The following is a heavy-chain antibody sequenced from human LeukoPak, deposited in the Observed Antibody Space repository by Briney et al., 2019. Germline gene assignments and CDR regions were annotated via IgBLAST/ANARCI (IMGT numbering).Heavy chain of an antibody. V-gene: IGHV6-1*01. CDR1: GDTVSSNSAA. Sequence: PSQTLSPTCDLSGDTVSSNSAAWNWIRQSPSRGLEWLGRTHYRSKWYYDYAVSVKSRITISPDTSKNQFSLQLNSVTADDTAVYYCARGFALDFWGQGTMVTVSS. CDR2: THYRSKWYY. J-gene: IGHJ3*01. CDR3: ARGFALDF.